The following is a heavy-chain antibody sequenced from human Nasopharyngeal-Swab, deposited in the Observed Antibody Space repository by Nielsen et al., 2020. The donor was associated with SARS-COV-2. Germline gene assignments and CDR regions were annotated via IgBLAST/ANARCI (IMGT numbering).Heavy chain of an antibody. CDR1: RFTFSRYG. Sequence: GESLKISCAASRFTFSRYGMSWVRQPPGKGLEWVANIKHDGSDKNYVDSVKGRFTISRDNAKNLLFLQMNNLRAEDTALYYCTRDPYSTPPDYWGQGTLVTVSS. J-gene: IGHJ4*02. CDR2: IKHDGSDK. D-gene: IGHD6-13*01. V-gene: IGHV3-7*01. CDR3: TRDPYSTPPDY.